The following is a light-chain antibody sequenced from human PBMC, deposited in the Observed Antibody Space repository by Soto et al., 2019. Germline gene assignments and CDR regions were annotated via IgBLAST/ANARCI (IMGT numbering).Light chain of an antibody. CDR2: DTS. Sequence: EIVMTQSPATLSVSRGERATLSCRASQSISSNLSWYQHKPGQAPRLLLYDTSTRAAGIPDRFSGSGSGTDITLTISSLQSEDFAGYYCQQYNNWRSISCGQGTRLESK. CDR1: QSISSN. V-gene: IGKV3-15*01. J-gene: IGKJ5*01. CDR3: QQYNNWRSIS.